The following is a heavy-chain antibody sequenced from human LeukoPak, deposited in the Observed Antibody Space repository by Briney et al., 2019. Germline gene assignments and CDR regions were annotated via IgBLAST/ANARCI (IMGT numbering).Heavy chain of an antibody. D-gene: IGHD5/OR15-5a*01. CDR3: ARAPTHLPST. CDR1: GFTFSSYS. CDR2: IGTGIYTT. J-gene: IGHJ4*02. Sequence: GGSLRLSCAASGFTFSSYSMNWVRQAPGKGLEWISYIGTGIYTTFYADSVRGRFTISRDNAKNSLYLQMNSLRAEDTAVYYCARAPTHLPSTWGQGTLVTVSS. V-gene: IGHV3-48*01.